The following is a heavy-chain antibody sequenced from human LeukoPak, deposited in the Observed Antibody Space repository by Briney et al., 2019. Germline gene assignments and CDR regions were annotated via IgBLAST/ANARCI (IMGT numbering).Heavy chain of an antibody. CDR3: AVSIAAAGTFAGDYYYYYGMDV. Sequence: KASETLSLTCTVSGGSISSGSYYWSWIRQPAGKGLEWIVRIYTSGSTNYNPSLKSRVTISVYTSKNQFSLKLSSVTAADTAVYYCAVSIAAAGTFAGDYYYYYGMDVWGQGTTVTVSS. D-gene: IGHD6-13*01. CDR1: GGSISSGSYY. J-gene: IGHJ6*02. V-gene: IGHV4-61*02. CDR2: IYTSGST.